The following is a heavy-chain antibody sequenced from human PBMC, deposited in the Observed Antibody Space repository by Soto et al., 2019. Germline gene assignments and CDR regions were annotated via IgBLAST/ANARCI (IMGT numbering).Heavy chain of an antibody. V-gene: IGHV5-51*01. CDR3: ARYYDSSGYYTSLHDAFDI. J-gene: IGHJ3*02. D-gene: IGHD3-22*01. CDR2: IYPGDSDT. Sequence: GESLKISCKGSGYSFTSYWIGWVRQMPGKGLEWMGIIYPGDSDTRCSPSFQGQVTISADKSISTAYLQWSSLKASDTAMYYCARYYDSSGYYTSLHDAFDIWGQGTMVTVSS. CDR1: GYSFTSYW.